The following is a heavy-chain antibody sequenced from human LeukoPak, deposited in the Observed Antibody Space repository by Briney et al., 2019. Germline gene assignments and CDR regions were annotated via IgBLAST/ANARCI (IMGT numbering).Heavy chain of an antibody. CDR3: ARQVGSAWYILEYYFDY. D-gene: IGHD6-19*01. Sequence: GESLKISCKGSGYSFTSYWIGWVRQMPGKGLEWMGIIYPGDSDTRYSPSFQGQVAISADKSISTAYLQWSSLKASDTAMYYCARQVGSAWYILEYYFDYWGQGTLVTVSS. V-gene: IGHV5-51*01. J-gene: IGHJ4*02. CDR1: GYSFTSYW. CDR2: IYPGDSDT.